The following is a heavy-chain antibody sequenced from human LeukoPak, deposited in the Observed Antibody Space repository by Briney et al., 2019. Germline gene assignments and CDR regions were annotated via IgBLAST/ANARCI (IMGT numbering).Heavy chain of an antibody. CDR1: GGTFSSYA. CDR2: IIPIFGTA. CDR3: ARDGTETALLY. V-gene: IGHV1-69*13. Sequence: ASVKVSCKASGGTFSSYAISWVRQAPGQGLEWMGGIIPIFGTANYAQKFQGRVTITADESTSTAHMELSSLRSEDTAVYYCARDGTETALLYWGQGTLVTVSS. J-gene: IGHJ4*02. D-gene: IGHD1/OR15-1a*01.